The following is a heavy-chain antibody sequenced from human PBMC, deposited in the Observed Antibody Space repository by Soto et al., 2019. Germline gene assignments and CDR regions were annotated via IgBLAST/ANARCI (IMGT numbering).Heavy chain of an antibody. CDR3: ARDPPGGAWGMDV. CDR1: GYTFTSYG. CDR2: TSAYKGNT. V-gene: IGHV1-18*01. Sequence: ASVKVSCKASGYTFTSYGISWVRQAPGKGLEWVGWTSAYKGNTDYAQKFQGRVITTTDTSTSTAYMEMRSLRSEDTAVYYCARDPPGGAWGMDVWGQGTTVTVS. J-gene: IGHJ6*02. D-gene: IGHD1-26*01.